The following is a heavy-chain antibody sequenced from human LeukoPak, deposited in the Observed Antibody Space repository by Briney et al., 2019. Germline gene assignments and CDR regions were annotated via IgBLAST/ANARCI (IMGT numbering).Heavy chain of an antibody. CDR2: TYYRSKWYN. V-gene: IGHV6-1*01. J-gene: IGHJ6*02. CDR3: ARQTTSSKYYGLDV. CDR1: GDSVSSNSAA. Sequence: SQTLSLTCAMSGDSVSSNSAAWNWIRQSPSRGLEWLGMTYYRSKWYNEYAASVKSRIIINPDTSKNQFSLQLNSVTPEDTAVYYCARQTTSSKYYGLDVWSQGTTVTVSS. D-gene: IGHD1-14*01.